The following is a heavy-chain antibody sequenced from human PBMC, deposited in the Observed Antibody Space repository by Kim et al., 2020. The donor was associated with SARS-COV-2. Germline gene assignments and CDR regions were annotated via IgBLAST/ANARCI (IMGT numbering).Heavy chain of an antibody. Sequence: GGSLRLSCAASGFTFSSYWMHWVRQAPGKGLVWVSRINSDGSSTSYADSVKGRFTISRDNAKNTLYLQMNSLRAEDTAVYYCARVEVRYFDWLLARWGTDVWGQGTTVTVSS. CDR1: GFTFSSYW. V-gene: IGHV3-74*01. J-gene: IGHJ6*02. CDR3: ARVEVRYFDWLLARWGTDV. CDR2: INSDGSST. D-gene: IGHD3-9*01.